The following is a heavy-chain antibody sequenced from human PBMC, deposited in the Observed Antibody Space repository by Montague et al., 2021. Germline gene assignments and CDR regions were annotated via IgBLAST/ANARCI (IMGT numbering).Heavy chain of an antibody. CDR2: IYWDDDK. D-gene: IGHD5-12*01. CDR3: AHRQGGYDLWY. J-gene: IGHJ4*02. V-gene: IGHV2-5*02. CDR1: GFSLSTSGVG. Sequence: PALVKPTQTLTLTCTFSGFSLSTSGVGVGWIRQPPGKALEWLALIYWDDDKRYSPSLKSRLTITKDTSKNQVVLTMTNMDPVDTVTYYCAHRQGGYDLWYWGQGTLVTVSS.